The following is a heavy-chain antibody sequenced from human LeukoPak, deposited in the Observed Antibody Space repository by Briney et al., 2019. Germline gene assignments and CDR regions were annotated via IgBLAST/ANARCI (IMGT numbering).Heavy chain of an antibody. Sequence: GGSLRLSCAASGFTFSTYGMHWVRQAPGKGLEWVAVISNDGSNKYYADSVKGRFTIPRDNSKNTLYMQMNSLRVEDTAVYYCAKGDGGSWVFDYWGQGTLVTVSS. CDR3: AKGDGGSWVFDY. D-gene: IGHD6-13*01. V-gene: IGHV3-30*18. CDR1: GFTFSTYG. CDR2: ISNDGSNK. J-gene: IGHJ4*02.